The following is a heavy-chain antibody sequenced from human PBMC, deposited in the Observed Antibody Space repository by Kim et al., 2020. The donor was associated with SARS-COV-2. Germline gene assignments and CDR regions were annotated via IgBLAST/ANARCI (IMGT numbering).Heavy chain of an antibody. J-gene: IGHJ6*02. V-gene: IGHV3-21*01. CDR1: GFNFGSYA. D-gene: IGHD3-22*01. CDR3: ARTGRLYYSSGYYSDYYAMDG. Sequence: GGSLRLSCATSGFNFGSYAMNWVRQAPGKGLEWVSAITSRSSHIYHAYAVKGRFTICGDNAKDSLLLQMNSLTAEDTAVYYCARTGRLYYSSGYYSDYYAMDGGGQGTTVTAS. CDR2: ITSRSSHI.